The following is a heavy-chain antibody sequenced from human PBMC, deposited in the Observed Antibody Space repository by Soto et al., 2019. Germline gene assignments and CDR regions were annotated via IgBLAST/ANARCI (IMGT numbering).Heavy chain of an antibody. J-gene: IGHJ4*02. V-gene: IGHV4-39*01. D-gene: IGHD3-10*01. Sequence: PSETLSLTCTVSGGSISSSSYYWGWIRQPPGKGLEWIGSIYYSGSTYYNPSLKSRVTISVDTSKNQFSLKLSSVTAADTAVYYCARLWFGRQYYFDYWGQGTLVTVSS. CDR2: IYYSGST. CDR3: ARLWFGRQYYFDY. CDR1: GGSISSSSYY.